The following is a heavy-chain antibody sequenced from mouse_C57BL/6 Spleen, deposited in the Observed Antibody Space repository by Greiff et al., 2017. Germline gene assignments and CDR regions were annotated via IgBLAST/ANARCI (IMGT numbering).Heavy chain of an antibody. V-gene: IGHV14-3*01. CDR1: GFNIQNTY. J-gene: IGHJ2*01. CDR3: ANQSPYYYDDFDY. CDR2: IDPATGNT. D-gene: IGHD2-4*01. Sequence: VQLQQSVAELVRPGASVKLSCTASGFNIQNTYMHWVKQRPEQGLEWLGRIDPATGNTKYAPKFQGKATITADTSSNTAYLQLSSLTSEDTAIYYCANQSPYYYDDFDYWGQGTTLTVSS.